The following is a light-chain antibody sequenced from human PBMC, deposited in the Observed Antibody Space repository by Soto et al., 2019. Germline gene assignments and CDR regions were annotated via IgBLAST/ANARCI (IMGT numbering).Light chain of an antibody. CDR1: QSVRNNF. V-gene: IGKV3-20*01. CDR2: GAS. CDR3: QQFVNYPLT. Sequence: EIVLTQSPGTLSLSPGERATLSCRASQSVRNNFLAWYQQKPGQAPRFLIYGASSRATGIPDRFSGGGSGTDFTLTISRLEPEDFEVYYCQQFVNYPLTFGGWTKVEIK. J-gene: IGKJ4*01.